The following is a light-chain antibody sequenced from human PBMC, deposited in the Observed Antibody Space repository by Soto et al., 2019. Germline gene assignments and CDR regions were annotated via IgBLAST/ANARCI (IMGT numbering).Light chain of an antibody. CDR3: CSYAGSSWV. Sequence: QSALTQPRSVSGSPGQSVTISCTGTSSDVGGYNYVSWYQQHPGKAPKLMIYDVSKRLSGVPDRFSGSKSGNTASLTISGLQAEDEADYYCCSYAGSSWVFGGGTKVTVL. CDR2: DVS. J-gene: IGLJ3*02. CDR1: SSDVGGYNY. V-gene: IGLV2-11*01.